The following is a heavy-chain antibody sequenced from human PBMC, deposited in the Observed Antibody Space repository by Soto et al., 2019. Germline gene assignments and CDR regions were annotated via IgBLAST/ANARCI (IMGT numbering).Heavy chain of an antibody. CDR1: GFIVTDAW. CDR3: GRLYRTDP. D-gene: IGHD3-10*01. CDR2: IKSRTAGGTV. Sequence: GGSLRLSCAAFGFIVTDAWMHWVLQAPGKGPEWVGLIKSRTAGGTVVYAAPVKGRFTISRDDAKNTVYLKMNSLKADDPAVYCCGRLYRTDPLCQEALLTAPQ. J-gene: IGHJ5*02. V-gene: IGHV3-15*07.